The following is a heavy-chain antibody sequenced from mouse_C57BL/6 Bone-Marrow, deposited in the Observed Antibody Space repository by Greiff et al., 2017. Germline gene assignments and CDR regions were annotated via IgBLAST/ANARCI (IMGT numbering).Heavy chain of an antibody. CDR3: ARQTFGY. V-gene: IGHV5-6*01. J-gene: IGHJ4*01. CDR1: GFTFSSYG. CDR2: ISSGGSYT. Sequence: EVKLVESGGDLVKPGGSLKLSCAASGFTFSSYGMSWVRQTPDKRLEWVATISSGGSYTYYPHSVKGRFTISGDNAKNTLYLQLSSLKSEDTAMYYCARQTFGYWGQGTSVTVSS.